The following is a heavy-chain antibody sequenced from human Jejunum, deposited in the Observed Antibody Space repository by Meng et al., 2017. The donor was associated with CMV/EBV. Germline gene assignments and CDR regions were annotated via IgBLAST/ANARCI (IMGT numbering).Heavy chain of an antibody. CDR1: GFTFSSYW. V-gene: IGHV3-74*01. CDR3: AAGFNRADY. J-gene: IGHJ4*02. D-gene: IGHD1-14*01. CDR2: ISTDGNSA. Sequence: LSCAASGFTFSSYWMHWVRQAPGKGRLWVSRISTDGNSATYADSVKGRFTISRDNAKNTLYLQMSNLRAEDTAVYYCAAGFNRADYWGQGTLVTVSS.